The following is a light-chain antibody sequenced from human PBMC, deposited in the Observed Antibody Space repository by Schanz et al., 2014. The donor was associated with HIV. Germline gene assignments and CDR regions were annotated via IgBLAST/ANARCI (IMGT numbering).Light chain of an antibody. Sequence: EIVLTQSPGTLSLSPGERGTLSCRASQSVSSNYLAWYQQKPGQAPSLLISDASNRATGIPARFSGSGSGTEFTLTISSLQPEDFASYYCLQHNTYPLSFGQGTRLDIK. CDR3: LQHNTYPLS. J-gene: IGKJ5*01. CDR1: QSVSSNY. V-gene: IGKV3D-20*02. CDR2: DAS.